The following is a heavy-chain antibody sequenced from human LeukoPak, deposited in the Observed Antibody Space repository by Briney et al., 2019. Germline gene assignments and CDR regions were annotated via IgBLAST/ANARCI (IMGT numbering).Heavy chain of an antibody. CDR2: INPSGGST. J-gene: IGHJ4*02. CDR3: ARLPGPGMATVASPTDY. D-gene: IGHD5-24*01. CDR1: GYTFTSYY. V-gene: IGHV1-46*01. Sequence: ASVKVSCKASGYTFTSYYMHWVRQAPGQGLEWMGIINPSGGSTSYAQKFQGRVTMTRDMSTSTVYMELSSLRSEDTAVYYCARLPGPGMATVASPTDYWGQGTLVTVSS.